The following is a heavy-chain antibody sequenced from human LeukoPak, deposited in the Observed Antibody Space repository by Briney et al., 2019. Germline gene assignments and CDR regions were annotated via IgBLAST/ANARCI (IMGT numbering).Heavy chain of an antibody. CDR1: GYTFTGYY. V-gene: IGHV1-2*02. CDR2: MNLNTGAT. J-gene: IGHJ4*02. Sequence: ASVEVSCKPSGYTFTGYYLHWVRQAPGQALEWMGWMNLNTGATAYAQNFQGRVAMSRDTSIDTAYMDLSSLTSDDTAVYYCARDRVGSGWPRPWYFEFWGQGTLVTVSS. CDR3: ARDRVGSGWPRPWYFEF. D-gene: IGHD6-19*01.